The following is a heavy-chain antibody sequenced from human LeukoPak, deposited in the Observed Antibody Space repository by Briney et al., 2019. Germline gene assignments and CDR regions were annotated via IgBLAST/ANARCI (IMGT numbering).Heavy chain of an antibody. CDR1: GVTFSSYS. V-gene: IGHV3-21*01. CDR2: ISSSSSYI. Sequence: GGSLRLSCAASGVTFSSYSMSWVRQATGKGLEWVSSISSSSSYIYYADSVKGRFTISRDNAKNSLYLQMNSLRAEDTAVYYCAVLLYGSGSYFFDYWGQGTLVTVSS. CDR3: AVLLYGSGSYFFDY. D-gene: IGHD3-10*01. J-gene: IGHJ4*02.